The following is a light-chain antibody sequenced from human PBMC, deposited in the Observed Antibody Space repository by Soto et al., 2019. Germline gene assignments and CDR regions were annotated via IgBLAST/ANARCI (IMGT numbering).Light chain of an antibody. CDR1: QSLLHSNGYNY. Sequence: DIVMTQSPLSLPVIPGEPSSISCRSSQSLLHSNGYNYLDWYLQKPGQPPQLLIFLGSSRASGVPVRFSGSGSGTDFTLNISRVEAEDVGVYYCMQALQTITFGQGTRLEN. J-gene: IGKJ5*01. CDR2: LGS. CDR3: MQALQTIT. V-gene: IGKV2-28*01.